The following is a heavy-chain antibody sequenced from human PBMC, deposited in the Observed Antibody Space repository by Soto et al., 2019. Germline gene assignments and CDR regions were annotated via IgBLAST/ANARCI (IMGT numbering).Heavy chain of an antibody. D-gene: IGHD4-17*01. V-gene: IGHV4-59*01. CDR1: GGSISSYY. CDR2: IYYSGST. Sequence: ASETLSLTCTVSGGSISSYYWSWIRQPPGKGLEWIGYIYYSGSTNYNPSLKSRVTISVDTSKNRLSLKLSSVTAADTAVYYCARDGSDYGVYYFDYWGQGTLVTVSS. J-gene: IGHJ4*02. CDR3: ARDGSDYGVYYFDY.